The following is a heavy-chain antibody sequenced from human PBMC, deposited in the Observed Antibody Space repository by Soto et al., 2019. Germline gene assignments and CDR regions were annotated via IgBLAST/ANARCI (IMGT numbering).Heavy chain of an antibody. V-gene: IGHV1-3*04. D-gene: IGHD2-15*01. J-gene: IGHJ4*02. Sequence: QVQLVQSGAEVKEPGASVKVSCKASGYTFTNYPMHWVRQAPGQGLEWLGWINTGNGNTKCSQKFQGRVTITWDTSATTTYIELSSLRSEDTAVYYCAGGHCSGDCYFDYWGQGTLVTVSS. CDR1: GYTFTNYP. CDR2: INTGNGNT. CDR3: AGGHCSGDCYFDY.